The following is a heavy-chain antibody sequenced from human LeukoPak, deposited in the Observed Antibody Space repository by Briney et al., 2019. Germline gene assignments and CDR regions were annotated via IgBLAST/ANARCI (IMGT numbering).Heavy chain of an antibody. CDR2: ISGTGGAT. CDR1: GFSFGNYA. D-gene: IGHD2-21*01. Sequence: GGSLRLSCVASGFSFGNYAMSWVRQAPGKGLHWVSQISGTGGATWYAGFARDRFTISRDNSKKTLYLQMSGLRVEHTAMYYCVKDPRDTYGTNWFVSWGQGTLLIVSS. J-gene: IGHJ5*01. V-gene: IGHV3-23*01. CDR3: VKDPRDTYGTNWFVS.